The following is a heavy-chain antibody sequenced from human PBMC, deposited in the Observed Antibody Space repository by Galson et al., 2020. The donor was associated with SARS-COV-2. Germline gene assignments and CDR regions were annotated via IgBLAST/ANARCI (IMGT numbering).Heavy chain of an antibody. J-gene: IGHJ6*02. CDR2: INHSGST. CDR1: GGSFSGYY. Sequence: SQTLSLTCAVYGGSFSGYYWSWIRQPPGKGLEWIGEINHSGSTNYNPSLKSRVTISVDTSKNQFSLKLSSVTAADTAVYYCARGLAYCSGGSCYSHYYYXGMDVWGQGTTVTVSS. V-gene: IGHV4-34*01. CDR3: ARGLAYCSGGSCYSHYYYXGMDV. D-gene: IGHD2-15*01.